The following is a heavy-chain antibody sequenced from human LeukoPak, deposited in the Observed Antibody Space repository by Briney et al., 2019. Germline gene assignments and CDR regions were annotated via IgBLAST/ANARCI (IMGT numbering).Heavy chain of an antibody. D-gene: IGHD6-19*01. CDR3: AKFSSSGWSRSTNK. CDR2: ISSSGGTT. CDR1: GFTFSSYA. Sequence: GGSLRLSCAASGFTFSSYAMHWVRQAAGKGLEWVSDISSSGGTTYYADSVKGRVTISRDNSKKTLYLQMNSLRPEDTAVYYCAKFSSSGWSRSTNKWGQGTLVTVSS. V-gene: IGHV3-23*01. J-gene: IGHJ4*02.